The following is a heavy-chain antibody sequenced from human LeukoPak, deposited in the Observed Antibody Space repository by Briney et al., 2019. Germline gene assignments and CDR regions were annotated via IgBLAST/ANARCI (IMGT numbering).Heavy chain of an antibody. CDR1: GFTFSTYA. CDR2: IRPDGDRT. V-gene: IGHV3-23*01. J-gene: IGHJ4*02. D-gene: IGHD3-22*01. Sequence: PGGSLRLSCAASGFTFSTYAITWVRQGPGKGLEWVSAIRPDGDRTYYANSVRGRFTISRDNSKDTVYLQINGLTAADTAVYFCARDRGRGSDHGYYFDYWGQGTLVTVSS. CDR3: ARDRGRGSDHGYYFDY.